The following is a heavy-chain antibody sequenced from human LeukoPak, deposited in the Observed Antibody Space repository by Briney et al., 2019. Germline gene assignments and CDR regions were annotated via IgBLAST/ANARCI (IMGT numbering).Heavy chain of an antibody. CDR3: AKDGGSYSYSDY. Sequence: PGGSLRLSCAASGFTFSSYGMHWVRQAPGKGLEWVAVIWYDGSNKYYADSVKGRFTISRDNSKNTLYLRMNSLRAEDTAVYYCAKDGGSYSYSDYWGQGTLVTVSS. J-gene: IGHJ4*02. CDR2: IWYDGSNK. D-gene: IGHD1-26*01. V-gene: IGHV3-33*06. CDR1: GFTFSSYG.